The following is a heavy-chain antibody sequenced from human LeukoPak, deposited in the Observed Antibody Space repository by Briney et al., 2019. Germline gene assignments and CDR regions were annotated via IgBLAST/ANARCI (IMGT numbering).Heavy chain of an antibody. CDR1: GFTFSSYA. CDR2: VGGGGDNT. CDR3: AKDTGVVVALDS. D-gene: IGHD2-15*01. J-gene: IGHJ4*02. V-gene: IGHV3-23*01. Sequence: GGFLRLSCAASGFTFSSYAMNWVRQAPGKGLEWVSIVGGGGDNTFYADSVKGRFIISRDNSKNTLYLQMNSLRVEDTAVYYCAKDTGVVVALDSWGQGTQVTVSS.